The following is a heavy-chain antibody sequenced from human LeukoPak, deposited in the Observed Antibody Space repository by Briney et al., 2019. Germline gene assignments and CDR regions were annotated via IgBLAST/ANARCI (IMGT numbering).Heavy chain of an antibody. Sequence: GGSLRLSCAASGFTFSSYWMHWVRQTPGKGLVWVSRINSDASSTSYADSVKGRFTISRDNAKNTLYLQMNSLRAEDTAVYYCARDQRIAARPDIDYWGQGTLVTVSS. J-gene: IGHJ4*02. V-gene: IGHV3-74*01. CDR3: ARDQRIAARPDIDY. CDR1: GFTFSSYW. CDR2: INSDASST. D-gene: IGHD6-6*01.